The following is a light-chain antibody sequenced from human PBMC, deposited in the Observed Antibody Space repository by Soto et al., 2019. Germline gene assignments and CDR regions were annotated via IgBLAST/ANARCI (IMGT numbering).Light chain of an antibody. CDR3: AAWDDSLSGHWV. Sequence: QAVVTQPPSASGTPGQRVTISCSGSSYNIGDNTVNWYQQFPGAAPRLLIYNNNQRPSGVPDRFSGSKSGTSASLAISGLQSEDEADYYCAAWDDSLSGHWVFGGGTQLTVL. V-gene: IGLV1-44*01. J-gene: IGLJ3*02. CDR1: SYNIGDNT. CDR2: NNN.